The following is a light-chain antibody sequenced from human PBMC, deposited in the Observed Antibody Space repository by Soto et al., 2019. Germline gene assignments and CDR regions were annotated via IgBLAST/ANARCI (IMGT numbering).Light chain of an antibody. J-gene: IGLJ1*01. CDR3: AAWDDSLSGPV. V-gene: IGLV1-44*01. Sequence: QSVLTQPPSASGTPGQRVTISCSGSNSNIGSNTVHWYQQLPGTAPKLLIYSNNQLPSGVPDRFSGSKSGTSASLAISGLRSEDEADYYCAAWDDSLSGPVFGTGPKVNVL. CDR1: NSNIGSNT. CDR2: SNN.